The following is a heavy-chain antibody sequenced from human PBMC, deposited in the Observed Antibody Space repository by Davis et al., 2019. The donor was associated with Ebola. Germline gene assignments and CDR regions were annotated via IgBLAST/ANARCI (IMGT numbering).Heavy chain of an antibody. CDR1: GFTFSSYA. CDR3: ARPSGYSYGVDY. V-gene: IGHV3-30*04. CDR2: ISYDGSNK. D-gene: IGHD5-18*01. Sequence: GESLKISCAASGFTFSSYAMHWVRQAPGKGLEWVAVISYDGSNKYYADSVKGRFTISRDNSKNTLYLQMNSLRAEDTAVYYCARPSGYSYGVDYWGQGTLVTVPS. J-gene: IGHJ4*02.